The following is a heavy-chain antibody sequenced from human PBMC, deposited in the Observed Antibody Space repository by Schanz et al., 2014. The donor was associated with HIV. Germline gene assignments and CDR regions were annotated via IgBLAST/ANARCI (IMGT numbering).Heavy chain of an antibody. D-gene: IGHD5-18*01. CDR2: ISSNTNYI. CDR1: GFTFRNYG. Sequence: VHLVESGGGVVQPGKSLRLSCAASGFTFRNYGIHWVRQAPGKGLEWISSISSNTNYINYADSVKGRFTISRDNAKNSLYLQMNSLRFADTAVYYCVRGDTVFEYWGQGTLVTVS. V-gene: IGHV3-21*01. CDR3: VRGDTVFEY. J-gene: IGHJ4*02.